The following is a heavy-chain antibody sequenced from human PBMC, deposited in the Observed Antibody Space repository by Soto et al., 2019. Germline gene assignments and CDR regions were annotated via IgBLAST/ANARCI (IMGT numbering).Heavy chain of an antibody. Sequence: GGSLRLSCAASGFTFSNAWMSWVRQAPGKGLEWVGRIKSKTDGGTTDYAAPVKGRFTISRDDSKNTLYLQMNSLKTEDTAVYYCTTDAPSGDIVVVLRGLDWFDPWGQGTLVTVSS. CDR3: TTDAPSGDIVVVLRGLDWFDP. CDR1: GFTFSNAW. J-gene: IGHJ5*02. D-gene: IGHD2-2*01. CDR2: IKSKTDGGTT. V-gene: IGHV3-15*01.